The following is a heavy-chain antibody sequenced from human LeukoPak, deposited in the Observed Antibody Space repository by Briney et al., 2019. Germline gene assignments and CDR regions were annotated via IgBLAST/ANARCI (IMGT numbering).Heavy chain of an antibody. J-gene: IGHJ3*02. CDR2: ISGSGGST. V-gene: IGHV3-23*01. CDR3: AKDQIVYAFYI. Sequence: GGSLRLSCAASGFTFSSYGMSWVRQAPGKGLEWVSAISGSGGSTYYANSVKGRFTISRDNSKNTLYLQMNSLRAEDTAEYYCAKDQIVYAFYIWGQGTMVTVSS. CDR1: GFTFSSYG. D-gene: IGHD5/OR15-5a*01.